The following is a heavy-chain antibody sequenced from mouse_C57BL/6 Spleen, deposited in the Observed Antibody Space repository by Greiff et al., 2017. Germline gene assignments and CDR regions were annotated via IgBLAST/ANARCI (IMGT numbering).Heavy chain of an antibody. CDR3: ASELGRGGFFDY. Sequence: QVQLQQPGAELVRPGSSVKLSCKASGYTFTSYWMHWVKQRPIQGLEWIGNIDPSDSETHYNQKFKDKATLTVDKSSSTAYMQLSSLTSEDSAVYYCASELGRGGFFDYWGQGTTLTVSS. D-gene: IGHD4-1*01. CDR2: IDPSDSET. CDR1: GYTFTSYW. V-gene: IGHV1-52*01. J-gene: IGHJ2*01.